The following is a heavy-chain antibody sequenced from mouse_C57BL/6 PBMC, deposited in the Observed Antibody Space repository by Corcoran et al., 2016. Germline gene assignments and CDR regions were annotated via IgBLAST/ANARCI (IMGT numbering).Heavy chain of an antibody. D-gene: IGHD4-1*01. CDR2: ISYDGSN. V-gene: IGHV3-6*01. CDR3: ALGEGWYAMDY. J-gene: IGHJ4*01. CDR1: GYSITRGYY. Sequence: DVQLQESGPGLVKPSQSLSLTCSVTGYSITRGYYWNWIRQFPGNKLEWMGYISYDGSNNYNPSLKNRISITRDTSKNQFFLKLNSVTTEDTATYYCALGEGWYAMDYWGQGTSVTVSS.